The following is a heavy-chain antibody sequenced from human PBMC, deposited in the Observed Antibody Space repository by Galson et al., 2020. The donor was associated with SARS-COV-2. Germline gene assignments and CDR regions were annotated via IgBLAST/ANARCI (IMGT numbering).Heavy chain of an antibody. CDR3: ARDFGVASYDY. CDR1: GFTFSNYW. D-gene: IGHD3-3*01. CDR2: INKDGSEK. Sequence: GGSLRLSCAASGFTFSNYWISWVRRAPGKGLEWVTNINKDGSEKYYVDSVKGRFTISRDNAKNSVYLQMNSLRAEETAVYYCARDFGVASYDYWGHGTLVTVSS. J-gene: IGHJ4*01. V-gene: IGHV3-7*01.